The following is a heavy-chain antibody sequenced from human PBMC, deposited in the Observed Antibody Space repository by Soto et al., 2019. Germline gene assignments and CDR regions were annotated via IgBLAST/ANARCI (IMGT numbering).Heavy chain of an antibody. Sequence: EVQLVESGGGLVQPGGSLRLSCAASGFTFSSYWMSWVRQAPGKGLEWVANIKQDGSEKYYVDSVKGRFTISRDNAKNSLYLPMNSLRAEDTAVYYCAAYFDWFDAFDIGCQGTMVTVSS. CDR1: GFTFSSYW. J-gene: IGHJ3*02. V-gene: IGHV3-7*02. CDR3: AAYFDWFDAFDI. D-gene: IGHD3-9*01. CDR2: IKQDGSEK.